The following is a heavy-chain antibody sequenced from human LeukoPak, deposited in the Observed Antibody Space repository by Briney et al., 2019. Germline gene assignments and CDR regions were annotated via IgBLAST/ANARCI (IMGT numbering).Heavy chain of an antibody. D-gene: IGHD3-10*01. Sequence: PGGSLRLSCAASGFTFSNAWMSWVRQAPGKGLEWVGRIKSKTDGGTTDYAAPVKGRFTISRDDSKNTLYLQMNSLTTEDTAVYYCTTDGYYYGSGSPFDYWGQGTLVTVSS. V-gene: IGHV3-15*01. J-gene: IGHJ4*02. CDR1: GFTFSNAW. CDR3: TTDGYYYGSGSPFDY. CDR2: IKSKTDGGTT.